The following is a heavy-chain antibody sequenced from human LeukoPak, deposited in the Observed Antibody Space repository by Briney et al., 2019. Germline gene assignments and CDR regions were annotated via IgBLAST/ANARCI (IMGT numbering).Heavy chain of an antibody. J-gene: IGHJ5*02. CDR1: GGSFSGYY. V-gene: IGHV4-34*01. Sequence: SETLSLTCAVYGGSFSGYYWSWIRQPPGKGLEWIGEINRSGSTNYNPSLKSRVTISVDTSKNQFSLKLSSVTAADTAVHYCARVGSSSSPGARWFDPWGQGTLVTVSS. CDR3: ARVGSSSSPGARWFDP. D-gene: IGHD6-6*01. CDR2: INRSGST.